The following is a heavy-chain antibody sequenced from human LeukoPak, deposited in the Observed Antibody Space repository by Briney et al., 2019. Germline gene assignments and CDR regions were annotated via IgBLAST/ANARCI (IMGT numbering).Heavy chain of an antibody. CDR1: GGSISSYY. J-gene: IGHJ3*02. D-gene: IGHD3-10*01. CDR2: IYYSGST. V-gene: IGHV4-59*01. CDR3: ARNQTGDAFDI. Sequence: SETLSLTCTVSGGSISSYYWSWIRQPPGKGLEWIGYIYYSGSTNYNLSLKSRVTISVDTSKNQFSLKLSSVTAADTAVYYCARNQTGDAFDIWGQGTMVTVSS.